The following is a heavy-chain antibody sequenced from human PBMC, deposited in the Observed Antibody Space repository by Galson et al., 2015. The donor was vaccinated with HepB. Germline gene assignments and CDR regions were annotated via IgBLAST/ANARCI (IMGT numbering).Heavy chain of an antibody. J-gene: IGHJ6*02. CDR1: GYTFTGYY. V-gene: IGHV1-2*04. Sequence: SVKVSCKASGYTFTGYYIHWVRQAPGQGLEWMGWINPNSGGTNYAQKFQGWVTMTRVTSISTAYMELSRLRSDDTAVYYCARVMEPYYYYAMDVWGQGTAVTVSS. CDR2: INPNSGGT. D-gene: IGHD1-1*01. CDR3: ARVMEPYYYYAMDV.